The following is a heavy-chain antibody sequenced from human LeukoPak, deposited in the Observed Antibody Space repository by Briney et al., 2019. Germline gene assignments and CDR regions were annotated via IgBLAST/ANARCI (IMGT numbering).Heavy chain of an antibody. J-gene: IGHJ3*02. CDR3: ARYDSSVVDAFDI. CDR1: GFTFSSYA. CDR2: ISGSGGST. Sequence: GGSLRLSCAASGFTFSSYAMSWVRQAPGKGLEWVSAISGSGGSTYYADSVKGRFTISRDNSKNTLYLQMNSLGAEDTAVYYCARYDSSVVDAFDIWGQGTMVTVSS. D-gene: IGHD3-22*01. V-gene: IGHV3-23*01.